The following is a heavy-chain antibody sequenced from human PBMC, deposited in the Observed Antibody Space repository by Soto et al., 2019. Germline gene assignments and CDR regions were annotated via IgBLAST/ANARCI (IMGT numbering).Heavy chain of an antibody. CDR3: AKFHGPDLLYYYGMDV. CDR1: GFTFSNYA. J-gene: IGHJ6*02. CDR2: IDGSGGAT. V-gene: IGHV3-23*01. Sequence: EIQLLESGGGLVQPGGSLRLSCAASGFTFSNYAMSWVRQAPGKGLERVSSIDGSGGATYYADSVKGRFTISRDNTKNTMYLQMNSLRAEDTALYYCAKFHGPDLLYYYGMDVWGQGTTVTVSS.